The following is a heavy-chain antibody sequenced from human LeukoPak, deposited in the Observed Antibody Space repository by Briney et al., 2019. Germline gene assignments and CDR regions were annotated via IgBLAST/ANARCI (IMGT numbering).Heavy chain of an antibody. CDR1: GYSFTSCW. D-gene: IGHD3-9*01. V-gene: IGHV5-51*01. J-gene: IGHJ4*02. CDR2: IYPGDSDT. Sequence: GESLKISCKGSGYSFTSCWIGWVRQMPGKGLEWMGIIYPGDSDTRYSPSFQGQVTISADKSISTAYLQWSSLKASDTAMYYCARVGADYDILTGYDYWGQGTLVTVSS. CDR3: ARVGADYDILTGYDY.